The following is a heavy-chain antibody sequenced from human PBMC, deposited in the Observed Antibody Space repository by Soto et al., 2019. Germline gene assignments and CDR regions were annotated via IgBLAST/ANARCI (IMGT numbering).Heavy chain of an antibody. CDR3: ARNEVRFLEWSPNYYFDY. V-gene: IGHV1-18*01. CDR2: ISAYNGNT. CDR1: GYTFTSYG. J-gene: IGHJ4*02. Sequence: ASVKVSCKASGYTFTSYGISWVRQAPGQGLEWMGWISAYNGNTNYAQKLQGRVTMTTDTSTSTAYMELRSLRSDDTAVYYCARNEVRFLEWSPNYYFDYWGQGTLVTVSS. D-gene: IGHD3-3*01.